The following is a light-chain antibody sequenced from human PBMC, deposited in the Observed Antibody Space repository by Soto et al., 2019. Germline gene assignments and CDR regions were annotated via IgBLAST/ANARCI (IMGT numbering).Light chain of an antibody. J-gene: IGKJ3*01. CDR3: QQYGISPPFT. CDR1: QSVSSSY. Sequence: EIVLTQSPGTLSLSPGERDTLSCRASQSVSSSYLAWYQQKPGQAPRLLIYGASGRATGIPDRFSGSGSGTDFTLTISRLEPEDFAVYYCQQYGISPPFTFGPGTKVDIK. V-gene: IGKV3-20*01. CDR2: GAS.